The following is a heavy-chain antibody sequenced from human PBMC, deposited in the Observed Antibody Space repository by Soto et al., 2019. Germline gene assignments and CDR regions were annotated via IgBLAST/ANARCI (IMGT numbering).Heavy chain of an antibody. Sequence: ASVKVSCKASGYTFTGYAIHWVRQAPGQRLEWMGWINAGNGNTKYSQKFQGRVTITRDTSASAAYMELSSLSSEDTAVYYCARAVAVAADFDYWGQGTLVTSPQ. D-gene: IGHD6-19*01. J-gene: IGHJ4*02. CDR2: INAGNGNT. V-gene: IGHV1-3*01. CDR3: ARAVAVAADFDY. CDR1: GYTFTGYA.